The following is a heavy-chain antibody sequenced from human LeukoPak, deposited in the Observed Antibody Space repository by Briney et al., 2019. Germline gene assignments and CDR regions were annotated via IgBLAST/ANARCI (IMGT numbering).Heavy chain of an antibody. CDR2: ISAYNGNT. V-gene: IGHV1-18*01. CDR3: ARVPDYGDYYSYFDY. Sequence: ASVKVSCKASGYTFTSYGISWVRQAPGQGREWMGWISAYNGNTNYAQKLQGRVTMTTDTSTSTAYMELRSLRSDDTAVYYCARVPDYGDYYSYFDYWGQGTLVTVSS. CDR1: GYTFTSYG. D-gene: IGHD4-17*01. J-gene: IGHJ4*02.